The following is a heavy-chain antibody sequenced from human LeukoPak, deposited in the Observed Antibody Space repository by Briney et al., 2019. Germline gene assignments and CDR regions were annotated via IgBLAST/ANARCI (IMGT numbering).Heavy chain of an antibody. Sequence: GSLRLSCAASGFTFSSYAMSWVRQAPGKGLEWVSAISGSGGSTYYADSVKGRFTISRDNSKNTLYLQMNSLRAEDTAVYYCAKGTYYYDSSGYYYAAYFDYWGQGTLVTVSS. CDR1: GFTFSSYA. CDR3: AKGTYYYDSSGYYYAAYFDY. J-gene: IGHJ4*02. V-gene: IGHV3-23*01. CDR2: ISGSGGST. D-gene: IGHD3-22*01.